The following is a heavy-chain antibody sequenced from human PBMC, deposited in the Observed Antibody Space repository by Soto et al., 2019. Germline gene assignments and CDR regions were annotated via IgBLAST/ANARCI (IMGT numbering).Heavy chain of an antibody. J-gene: IGHJ5*02. CDR1: GGSISSGGYY. V-gene: IGHV4-31*03. D-gene: IGHD1-1*01. CDR3: ARGRATGTTPPWFDP. CDR2: IYYSGST. Sequence: QVQLQESGPGLVKPSQTLSLTCTVSGGSISSGGYYWSWIRQHPGEGLEWIGYIYYSGSTYYNPSLKSRVTISVDTSKNQFSLKLSSVTAADTAVYYCARGRATGTTPPWFDPWGQGTLVTVSS.